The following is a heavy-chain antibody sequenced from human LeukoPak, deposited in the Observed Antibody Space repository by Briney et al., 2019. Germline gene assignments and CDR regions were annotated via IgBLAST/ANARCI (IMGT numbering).Heavy chain of an antibody. CDR3: ARPRTDVPNYYYYYMDV. CDR2: ISYTGST. Sequence: SETLSLTCTVSGGSISPYFWSWIRQPPGKGLEWIGYISYTGSTNYNPSLKSRVTISVDTSKNQFSLQLTSVTAADTAVYYCARPRTDVPNYYYYYMDVWGKGTTVTVSS. CDR1: GGSISPYF. V-gene: IGHV4-59*01. D-gene: IGHD6-6*01. J-gene: IGHJ6*03.